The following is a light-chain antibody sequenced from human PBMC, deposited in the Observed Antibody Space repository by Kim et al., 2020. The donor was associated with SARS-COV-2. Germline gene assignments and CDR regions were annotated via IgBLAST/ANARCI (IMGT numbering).Light chain of an antibody. CDR1: QTTDIRY. J-gene: IGKJ2*01. Sequence: SPGEGATLSCRTRQTTDIRYLAWYQQKSGPPPSLLIYGASRRATGIPDRFSGSGSGTDFTLTISRLEPEDFAVYFCQHFGTSYYTFGQGPKVDI. CDR2: GAS. CDR3: QHFGTSYYT. V-gene: IGKV3-20*01.